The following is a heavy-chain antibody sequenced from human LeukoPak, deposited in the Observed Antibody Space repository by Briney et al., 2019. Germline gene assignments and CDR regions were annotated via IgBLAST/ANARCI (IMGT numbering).Heavy chain of an antibody. J-gene: IGHJ4*02. CDR3: IRVPY. V-gene: IGHV3-74*01. CDR2: ISSDGSNT. Sequence: PGGSLRLSCAVSGFTFNKYYMHWVRQAPGKGLVWVSRISSDGSNTNYADSVKGRFTISRDNAKNTLYLQMNSLRAEDTAVYYCIRVPYWGQGALVTVFS. CDR1: GFTFNKYY.